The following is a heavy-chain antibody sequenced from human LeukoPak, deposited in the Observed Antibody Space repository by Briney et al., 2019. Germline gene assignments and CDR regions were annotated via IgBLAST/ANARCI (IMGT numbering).Heavy chain of an antibody. CDR2: INHSGST. J-gene: IGHJ4*02. Sequence: GSLRLSCAASGFTFSSYAMSWVRQPPGKGLEWIGEINHSGSTNYNPSLKSRVTISVDTSKNQFSLKLSSVTAADTAVYYCARRNLFDYWGQGTLVTVSS. CDR1: GFTFSSYA. CDR3: ARRNLFDY. V-gene: IGHV4-34*01.